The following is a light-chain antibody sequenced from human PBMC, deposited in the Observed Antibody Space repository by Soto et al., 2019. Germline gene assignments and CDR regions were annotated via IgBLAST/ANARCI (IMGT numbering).Light chain of an antibody. J-gene: IGKJ5*01. CDR3: QQYNNWPPIT. CDR1: QSVSSN. CDR2: GAS. V-gene: IGKV3-15*01. Sequence: EIVMTQSPATLSVSPGERATLSCRASQSVSSNLAWYQQKPGQAPRLLIYGASTRATGIPARFSGSGSGTASPLTITGLQSEDFAVYYCQQYNNWPPITLGQGRRLEIK.